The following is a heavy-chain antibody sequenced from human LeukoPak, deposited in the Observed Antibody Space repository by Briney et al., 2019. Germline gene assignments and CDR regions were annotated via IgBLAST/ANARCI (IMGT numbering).Heavy chain of an antibody. J-gene: IGHJ3*02. D-gene: IGHD3-10*01. CDR2: ISYDGSNK. Sequence: GGSLRLSCAASGFTFSSYGMHWVRQAPGKGLEWVAVISYDGSNKYYADSVKGRFTISRDNSKNTLYLQMNSLRAEDTAVYYCAKSLFTSAAGSGRASDIWGQGTIVTVSS. CDR1: GFTFSSYG. CDR3: AKSLFTSAAGSGRASDI. V-gene: IGHV3-33*05.